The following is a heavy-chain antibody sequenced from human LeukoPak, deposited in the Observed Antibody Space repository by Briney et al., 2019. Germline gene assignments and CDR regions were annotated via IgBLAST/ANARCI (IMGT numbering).Heavy chain of an antibody. Sequence: SVKVSCKASGGTSSSYAISWVRQAPGQGLEWMGGIIPIFGTANYAQKFQGRVTITTDESTSTAYMELSSLRSEDTAVYYCARNRLEAYGDYGYFDYWGQGTLVTVSS. J-gene: IGHJ4*02. V-gene: IGHV1-69*05. CDR3: ARNRLEAYGDYGYFDY. CDR1: GGTSSSYA. D-gene: IGHD4-17*01. CDR2: IIPIFGTA.